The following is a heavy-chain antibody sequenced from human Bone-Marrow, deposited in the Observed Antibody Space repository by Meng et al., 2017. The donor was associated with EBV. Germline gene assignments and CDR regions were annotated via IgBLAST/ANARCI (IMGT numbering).Heavy chain of an antibody. J-gene: IGHJ5*02. D-gene: IGHD1-26*01. CDR1: GDSINSGGYY. Sequence: VQLQESGPGLVKPSQTLSLTCADTGDSINSGGYYWSWIRQAPGKGLEWIGYIFFRGETYYTSSFRSRTTISLDTSKNQFSLKLTSVTAADTAVYYCARAGGSFTVDPWGQGALVTVSS. CDR2: IFFRGET. CDR3: ARAGGSFTVDP. V-gene: IGHV4-30-4*08.